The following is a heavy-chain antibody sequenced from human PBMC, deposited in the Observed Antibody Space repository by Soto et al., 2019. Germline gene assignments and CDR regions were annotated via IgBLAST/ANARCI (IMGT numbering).Heavy chain of an antibody. CDR3: AKHYSGGSRNWFDP. J-gene: IGHJ5*02. Sequence: EVQLLESGGGLVQPGGSLRLSCAASGFTFSSYAMSWVRQAPGKGLEWVSTISASGGSTYYADSVKGRFTISRDNSKNTLYLQMNSLRAEDTTVYYCAKHYSGGSRNWFDPWGQGTLVTVSS. CDR2: ISASGGST. D-gene: IGHD2-15*01. V-gene: IGHV3-23*01. CDR1: GFTFSSYA.